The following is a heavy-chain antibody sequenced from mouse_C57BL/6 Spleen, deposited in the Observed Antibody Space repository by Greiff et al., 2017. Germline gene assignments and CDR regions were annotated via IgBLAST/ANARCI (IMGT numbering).Heavy chain of an antibody. Sequence: VQLQQSGAELVKPGASVKISCKASGYTFTSYCMTWVKQSPEQSLEWIGDINPGTGGTNYNQKFKGKATLTVDKSSSTAYMQLKSLTSEESAVYYCARSPPAVVADWDFGGWGTGTTVTVAT. CDR1: GYTFTSYC. D-gene: IGHD1-1*01. CDR2: INPGTGGT. V-gene: IGHV1-42*01. CDR3: ARSPPAVVADWDFGG. J-gene: IGHJ1*03.